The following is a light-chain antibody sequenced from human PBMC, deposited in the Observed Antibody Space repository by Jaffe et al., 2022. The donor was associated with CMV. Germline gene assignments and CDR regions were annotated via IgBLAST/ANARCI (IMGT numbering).Light chain of an antibody. V-gene: IGKV3-20*01. J-gene: IGKJ2*01. CDR2: DAS. CDR3: QVYGGSPRFT. Sequence: VLTQSPGTLSLSPGERATLFCRASQSVSSTYLAWYQQRLGQAPRLLMYDASTRATGTPDRFSGGGSGTDFTLTINRLEPEDFAVYYCQVYGGSPRFTFGQGTRLEI. CDR1: QSVSSTY.